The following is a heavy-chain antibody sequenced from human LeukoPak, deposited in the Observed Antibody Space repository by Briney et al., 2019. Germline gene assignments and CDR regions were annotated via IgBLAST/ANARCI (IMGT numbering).Heavy chain of an antibody. J-gene: IGHJ5*02. D-gene: IGHD5-18*01. CDR3: ARRGGRYSYGFWNWFDP. Sequence: SQTLSLTCAISGDSVSSNSVAWNWIRQSPSRGLEWLGRTYYRSKWNNDYAVSVKSRITINADTSKNQFSLQLNSVTPEDTAVYYCARRGGRYSYGFWNWFDPWGQGTLVTVSS. V-gene: IGHV6-1*01. CDR1: GDSVSSNSVA. CDR2: TYYRSKWNN.